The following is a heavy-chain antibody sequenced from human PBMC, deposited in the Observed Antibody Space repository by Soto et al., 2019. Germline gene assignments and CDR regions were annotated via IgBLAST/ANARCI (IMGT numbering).Heavy chain of an antibody. Sequence: PGGSLRLSCAASGFTFSSYAMHWVRQAPGKGLEWVAVISYDGSNKYYADSVKGRFTISRDNSKNTLYLQMNSLRAEDTAVYYCARVAAFRDYYYGMDVWGQGTTVTVSS. CDR1: GFTFSSYA. CDR2: ISYDGSNK. CDR3: ARVAAFRDYYYGMDV. D-gene: IGHD3-10*01. J-gene: IGHJ6*02. V-gene: IGHV3-30-3*01.